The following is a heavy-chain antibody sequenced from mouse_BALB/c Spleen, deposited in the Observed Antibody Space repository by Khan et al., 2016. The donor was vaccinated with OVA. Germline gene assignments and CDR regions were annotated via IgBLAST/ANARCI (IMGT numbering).Heavy chain of an antibody. Sequence: EVQVVESGGDFVRPGGSLKLSCAASGFTFSTYGMSWVRQTPDKRLEWVATINPGGAYTYYPDSVKGRFTISRDNAKNTLYLQLNSLTSDATAIYYCSRLAYYYNSEGFAYWGQGTLVTVSA. CDR2: INPGGAYT. J-gene: IGHJ3*01. CDR3: SRLAYYYNSEGFAY. CDR1: GFTFSTYG. D-gene: IGHD1-1*01. V-gene: IGHV5-6*01.